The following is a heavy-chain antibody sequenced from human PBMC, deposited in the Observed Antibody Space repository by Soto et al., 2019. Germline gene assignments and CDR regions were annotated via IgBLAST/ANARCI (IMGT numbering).Heavy chain of an antibody. CDR2: IYYSGST. CDR3: ARLLFPRNQKVTTWYYFEY. J-gene: IGHJ4*02. CDR1: GGSISSYY. Sequence: PSGTLSLTCTLSGGSISSYYWSWFRQPPGKGLEGIGYIYYSGSTNYNPPPKSRVTISVDTSKHQFSLKLSSVTAADTAVYYCARLLFPRNQKVTTWYYFEYWGQGTLVTLSS. V-gene: IGHV4-59*01. D-gene: IGHD4-17*01.